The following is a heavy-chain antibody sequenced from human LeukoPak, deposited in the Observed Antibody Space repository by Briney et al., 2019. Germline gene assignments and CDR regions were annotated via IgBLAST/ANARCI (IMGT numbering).Heavy chain of an antibody. V-gene: IGHV4-34*01. Sequence: SETLSLTCAVYGGSFSAYYWTWIRQPPGKGLEWIGEINHSGSSNYNSSLRSRVTISVDTSYKQFSLRLSSVTAEDTAVYFCARHSNKYDYDSSGHYRSFDSWGQGTLVSVSS. CDR2: INHSGSS. D-gene: IGHD3-22*01. J-gene: IGHJ4*02. CDR3: ARHSNKYDYDSSGHYRSFDS. CDR1: GGSFSAYY.